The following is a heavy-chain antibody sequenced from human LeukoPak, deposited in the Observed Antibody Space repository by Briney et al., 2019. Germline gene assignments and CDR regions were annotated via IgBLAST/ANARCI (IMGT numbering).Heavy chain of an antibody. CDR1: AFTFSRYW. Sequence: GGSLRLSCAASAFTFSRYWMTWVRQAPGKGLEWVANINEDGSEKYYLDSVKGRFTISRDNAKNSLYLQMNSLRAEDTAVYYCAELGITMIGGVWGKGTTVTISS. D-gene: IGHD3-10*02. CDR3: AELGITMIGGV. CDR2: INEDGSEK. J-gene: IGHJ6*04. V-gene: IGHV3-7*01.